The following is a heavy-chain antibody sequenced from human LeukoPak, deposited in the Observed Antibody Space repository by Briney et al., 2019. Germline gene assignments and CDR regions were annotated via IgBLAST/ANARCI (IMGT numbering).Heavy chain of an antibody. D-gene: IGHD7-27*01. CDR1: GFTFSNYW. CDR3: VRGGNWVNNLFEP. J-gene: IGHJ5*02. Sequence: GGSLRLSCAASGFTFSNYWMHWVRQAPGKGLGWVSLISSDGSSIYYAGSVKGRFTISRDNAKNTLWLQMNSLRAEDTAVYYCVRGGNWVNNLFEPWGQGTLVTVSS. CDR2: ISSDGSSI. V-gene: IGHV3-74*01.